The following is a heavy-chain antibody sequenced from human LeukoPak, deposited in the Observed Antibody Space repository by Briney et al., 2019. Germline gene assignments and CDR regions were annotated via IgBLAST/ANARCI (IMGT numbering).Heavy chain of an antibody. CDR1: GYTLTELS. CDR3: ATSGPTAGYYYYGMDV. J-gene: IGHJ6*02. V-gene: IGHV1-24*01. Sequence: ASVKVSCKVSGYTLTELSMHWVRQAPGKGLEWMGGFDPEDGETIYAQKFQGRVTMTEDTSTDTAYMELSSLRFEDTAVYYCATSGPTAGYYYYGMDVWGQGTTVTVSS. D-gene: IGHD2-15*01. CDR2: FDPEDGET.